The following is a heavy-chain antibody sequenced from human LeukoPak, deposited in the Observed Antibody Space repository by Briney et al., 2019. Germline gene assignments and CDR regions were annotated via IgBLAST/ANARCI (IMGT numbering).Heavy chain of an antibody. CDR1: GGSISSYY. D-gene: IGHD6-6*01. Sequence: SETLSLTCTVSGGSISSYYWSWIRQPPGKGLEYIGDIYYRGSTNYNPSLKSRVTMSLEMSKNQFSLKLSSVTAADTAVYYCARHIAARLASGYYYYMDVWGRGTTVIVSS. CDR2: IYYRGST. V-gene: IGHV4-59*01. J-gene: IGHJ6*03. CDR3: ARHIAARLASGYYYYMDV.